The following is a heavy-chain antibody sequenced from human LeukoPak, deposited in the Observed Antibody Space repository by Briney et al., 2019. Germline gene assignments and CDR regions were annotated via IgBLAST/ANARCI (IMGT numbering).Heavy chain of an antibody. Sequence: SETLSLTCTVSGGSISNFYWSWIRQPPGKGLEWIGYIYYSGTTNYNPSLKSRVTMSVDTSKNQFSLKLSSVTAADTAVYYCAREHMVRGVFDYWGQGTLVTVSS. CDR3: AREHMVRGVFDY. CDR2: IYYSGTT. V-gene: IGHV4-59*01. CDR1: GGSISNFY. J-gene: IGHJ4*02. D-gene: IGHD3-10*01.